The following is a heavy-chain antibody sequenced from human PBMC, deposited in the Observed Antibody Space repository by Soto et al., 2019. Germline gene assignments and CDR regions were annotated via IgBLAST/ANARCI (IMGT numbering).Heavy chain of an antibody. CDR3: AKDPSPVFLCYFEY. J-gene: IGHJ4*02. Sequence: GGSLRLSCAASGFTFSSHAMSLVRQAPGKGLEWVSAISGSGGSTSYAASVKGRFIISRDNSKNTLYLHMNSLKADATAVYYCAKDPSPVFLCYFEYWGEGTLVTVSS. CDR2: ISGSGGST. D-gene: IGHD3-3*01. V-gene: IGHV3-23*01. CDR1: GFTFSSHA.